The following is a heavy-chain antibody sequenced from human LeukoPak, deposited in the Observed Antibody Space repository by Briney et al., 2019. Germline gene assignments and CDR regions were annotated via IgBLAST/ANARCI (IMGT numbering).Heavy chain of an antibody. CDR1: GFMFCSYW. V-gene: IGHV3-7*01. CDR3: ARVGCSGGSCSNRGTYYYGMDV. Sequence: GGSLRPSCAASGFMFCSYWMTWVRQAPWKGLEWVANIRQDGGEGYYVDSVKGRFTISRDNAKNSLDLQMNSLRDDDTAVYYCARVGCSGGSCSNRGTYYYGMDVWGQGTTVTVS. J-gene: IGHJ6*02. D-gene: IGHD2-15*01. CDR2: IRQDGGEG.